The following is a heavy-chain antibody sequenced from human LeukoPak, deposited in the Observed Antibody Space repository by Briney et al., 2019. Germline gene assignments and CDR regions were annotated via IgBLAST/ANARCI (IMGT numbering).Heavy chain of an antibody. CDR2: INPNSGGT. J-gene: IGHJ4*02. CDR3: VRDIIAAAGAGG. Sequence: ASVKVSCKASGYTFTDYSMHWVRQAPGQGLEWMGWINPNSGGTGYAQKFQGRVTMTRVTSISTAYLEVTRLTSDDTAVYFCVRDIIAAAGAGGWGQGTLVTVSS. V-gene: IGHV1-2*02. D-gene: IGHD6-13*01. CDR1: GYTFTDYS.